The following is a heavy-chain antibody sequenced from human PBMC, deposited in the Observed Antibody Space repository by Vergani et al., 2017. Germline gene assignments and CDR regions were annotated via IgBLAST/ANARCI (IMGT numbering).Heavy chain of an antibody. CDR3: TRPRYDSSGYRSPMDY. CDR1: GFTFSTYA. V-gene: IGHV3-23*01. D-gene: IGHD3-22*01. Sequence: EVQLLESGGSLKQPGGSVRLSCAASGFTFSTYAMHWVRQAPGKGLEWVSALTGGGGSTYYADSFKGRFIISRDNSRDTLYLQMNSLKTEDTAVYYCTRPRYDSSGYRSPMDYWGQGTLVTVSS. CDR2: LTGGGGST. J-gene: IGHJ4*02.